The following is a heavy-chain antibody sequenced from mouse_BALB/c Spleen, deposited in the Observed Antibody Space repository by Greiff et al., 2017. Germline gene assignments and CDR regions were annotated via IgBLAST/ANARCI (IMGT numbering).Heavy chain of an antibody. V-gene: IGHV5-6*01. CDR3: AREAEDLFAY. CDR1: GFTFSSYG. J-gene: IGHJ3*01. Sequence: EVQLVESGGDLVKPGGSLKLSCAASGFTFSSYGMSWVRQTPDKRLEWVATISSGGSYTYYPDSVKGRFTISRDNAKNTLYLQMSSLKSEDTAMYYCAREAEDLFAYWGQGTLVTVSA. CDR2: ISSGGSYT.